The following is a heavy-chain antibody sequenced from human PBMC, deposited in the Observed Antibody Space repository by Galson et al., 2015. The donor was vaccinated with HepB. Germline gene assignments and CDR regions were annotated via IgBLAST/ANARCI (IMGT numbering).Heavy chain of an antibody. J-gene: IGHJ6*02. CDR2: ISSSSSTI. V-gene: IGHV3-48*01. Sequence: SLRLSCAASGFTFSSYSMNWVRQAPGKGLEWVSYISSSSSTIYYADSVKGRFTISRDNAKNSLYLQMNSLRAEDTAVYYCARGYCSSTSCLGWVYYYYYGMDVWGQGTTVTVSS. D-gene: IGHD2-2*01. CDR3: ARGYCSSTSCLGWVYYYYYGMDV. CDR1: GFTFSSYS.